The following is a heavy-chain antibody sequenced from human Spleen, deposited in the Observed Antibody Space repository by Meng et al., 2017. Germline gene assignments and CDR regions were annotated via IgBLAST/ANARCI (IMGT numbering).Heavy chain of an antibody. CDR2: INWSGGGT. V-gene: IGHV3-20*04. CDR1: GFTFGDYA. Sequence: GGSLRLSCAASGFTFGDYAMTWVRQVPGKGLEFVSGINWSGGGTGYAESVEGRFTISRDNAKNTLYLQMNSLGAEDTAVYYCARDLGWVLFDYWGQGALVTVSS. D-gene: IGHD3-3*01. CDR3: ARDLGWVLFDY. J-gene: IGHJ4*02.